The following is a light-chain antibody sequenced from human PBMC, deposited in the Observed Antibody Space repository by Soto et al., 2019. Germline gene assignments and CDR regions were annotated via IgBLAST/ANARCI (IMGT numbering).Light chain of an antibody. J-gene: IGKJ1*01. Sequence: EIVMTPSPATLSLSPGERATLSCRASESVSTNLAWYQQKAGQAPRLLIYGASTRATGIPARFSGSGSGTEFTLTISSLQSEDFAVYYCQQYSIWRTFGQGTKVDI. CDR3: QQYSIWRT. V-gene: IGKV3-15*01. CDR2: GAS. CDR1: ESVSTN.